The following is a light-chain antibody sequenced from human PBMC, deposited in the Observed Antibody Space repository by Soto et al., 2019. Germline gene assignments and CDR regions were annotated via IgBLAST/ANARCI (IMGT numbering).Light chain of an antibody. Sequence: QSVLTQPPSASGTPGQSVTISCSGGSSNIGSHTVNWYQHLPGTAPKLLIYGSNQRPSGVPDRFSGSKSGTSASLAISWLQSEDEADYYCAAWDDSLAGYVVFGGGTKLTVL. CDR1: SSNIGSHT. CDR2: GSN. V-gene: IGLV1-44*01. CDR3: AAWDDSLAGYVV. J-gene: IGLJ2*01.